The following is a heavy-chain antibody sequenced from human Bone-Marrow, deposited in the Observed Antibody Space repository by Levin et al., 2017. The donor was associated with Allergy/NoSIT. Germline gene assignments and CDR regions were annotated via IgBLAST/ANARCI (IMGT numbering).Heavy chain of an antibody. D-gene: IGHD3-16*01. Sequence: GGSLRLSCAASGFTFSSYGMHWVRQAPGKGLEWVAVISYDGSNKYYADSVKGRFTISRDNSKNTLYLQMNSLRAEDTAVYYCAKALWPYWGQGTMVTVSS. J-gene: IGHJ3*01. CDR3: AKALWPY. CDR2: ISYDGSNK. CDR1: GFTFSSYG. V-gene: IGHV3-30*18.